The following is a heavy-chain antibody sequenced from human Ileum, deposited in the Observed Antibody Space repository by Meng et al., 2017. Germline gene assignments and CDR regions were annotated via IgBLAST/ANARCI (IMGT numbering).Heavy chain of an antibody. V-gene: IGHV4-30-2*06. Sequence: QLQLQESGSGLVKPSQTLSLTCSGSGGSITSGGYSWSWIRQSPGKGLEWIGYIYYSGSTYYSPSLKSRVTISLDRSKSQFSLQLNSVTAADTAVYYCARRSGAYDFWGQGTLVTVSS. J-gene: IGHJ4*02. CDR1: GGSITSGGYS. D-gene: IGHD6-19*01. CDR3: ARRSGAYDF. CDR2: IYYSGST.